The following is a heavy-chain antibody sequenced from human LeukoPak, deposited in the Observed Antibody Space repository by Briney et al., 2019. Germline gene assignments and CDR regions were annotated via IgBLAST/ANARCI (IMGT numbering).Heavy chain of an antibody. J-gene: IGHJ4*02. D-gene: IGHD3-22*01. CDR1: GGSINSGSHH. CDR3: AREYRSGYDDKIDY. V-gene: IGHV4-61*02. CDR2: IYASGT. Sequence: KPSETLSLTSTVSGGSINSGSHHWNWIRQPAGKGLEWIGRIYASGTNYNPSLKSRVTISVDTSKNRFSLKLSSVTAADTAVYYCAREYRSGYDDKIDYWGQGTLVTVSS.